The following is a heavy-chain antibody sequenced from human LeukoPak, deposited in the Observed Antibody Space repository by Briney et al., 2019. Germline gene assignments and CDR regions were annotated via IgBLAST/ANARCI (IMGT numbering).Heavy chain of an antibody. CDR3: ARDRKSRGGAWGLGD. V-gene: IGHV1-69*04. D-gene: IGHD1-26*01. CDR1: GGTFSSYT. CDR2: IIPIRGIA. Sequence: SVKVFCKASGGTFSSYTISWVRHARGQGLECVVKIIPIRGIAHYAQKFQGRVTVTADKSTSTAYMELSSVRSEDTAVYYFARDRKSRGGAWGLGDWGQGTLVTVS. J-gene: IGHJ4*02.